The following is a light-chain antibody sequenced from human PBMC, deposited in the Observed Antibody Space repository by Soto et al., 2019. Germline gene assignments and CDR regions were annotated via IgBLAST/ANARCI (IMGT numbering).Light chain of an antibody. V-gene: IGLV2-14*02. CDR3: SSYAGSNKDV. CDR1: SSDIGKYNL. CDR2: EVS. J-gene: IGLJ1*01. Sequence: QSALTQPASVSGSPGQSITISCTGSSSDIGKYNLVSWYQQQSGKAPKLILYEVSRRPSGVPTRFTGSKSGNTASLTVSGLQAEDEADYYCSSYAGSNKDVFGTGTKLTVL.